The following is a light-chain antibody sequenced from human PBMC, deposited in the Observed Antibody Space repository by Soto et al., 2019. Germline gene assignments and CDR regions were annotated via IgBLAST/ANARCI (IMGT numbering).Light chain of an antibody. CDR3: SSYTTGNTRQIV. V-gene: IGLV2-14*03. J-gene: IGLJ1*01. CDR1: SSDVGGYNY. CDR2: DVS. Sequence: QSALTQPASVSGSPGQSITISCTGTSSDVGGYNYVSWYQHHPGKAPKLLIYDVSNRPSGISNRFSGSKSDNTASLTISGPQPEDEADYYCSSYTTGNTRQIVFGTGTKVTVL.